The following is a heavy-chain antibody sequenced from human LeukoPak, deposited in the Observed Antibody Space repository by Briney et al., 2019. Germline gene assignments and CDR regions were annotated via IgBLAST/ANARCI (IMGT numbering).Heavy chain of an antibody. V-gene: IGHV1-69*13. J-gene: IGHJ4*02. D-gene: IGHD3-22*01. Sequence: ASVKVSCKASGGTFSKYTISWVRQRPGQGLEWMGGITPLFGTANYAQKFQGRVTITADESTSTAYMELSSLRSEDTAVYYCAASYSSGYYGIDYWGQGTLVTVSS. CDR2: ITPLFGTA. CDR1: GGTFSKYT. CDR3: AASYSSGYYGIDY.